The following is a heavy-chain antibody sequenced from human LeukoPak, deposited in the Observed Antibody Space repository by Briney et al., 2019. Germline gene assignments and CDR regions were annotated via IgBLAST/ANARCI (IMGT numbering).Heavy chain of an antibody. CDR3: ARVELAEYFQH. CDR2: ISAYNGNT. D-gene: IGHD1-1*01. CDR1: GYTFTSYG. J-gene: IGHJ1*01. V-gene: IGHV1-18*01. Sequence: ASVKVSCKASGYTFTSYGINWLRQAPGQGLEWMGWISAYNGNTNYAQKLQGRVTMTTDTSTSTAYMELRSLRSDDTAVYYCARVELAEYFQHWGQGTLVTVSS.